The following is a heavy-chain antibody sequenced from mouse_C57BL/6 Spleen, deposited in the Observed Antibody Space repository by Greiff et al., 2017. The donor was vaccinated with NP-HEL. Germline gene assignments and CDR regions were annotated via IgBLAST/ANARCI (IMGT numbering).Heavy chain of an antibody. V-gene: IGHV5-16*01. D-gene: IGHD1-1*01. Sequence: EVQLMEPEGGLVQPGSSMKLSCTASGFTFSDYYMAWVRQVPEKGLEWVANINYDGSSTYYLDSLKSRFIISRDNAKNILYLQMSRLKSEDAATYYCTRVYYYCSRYFDVWGTGTTVTVSS. CDR3: TRVYYYCSRYFDV. J-gene: IGHJ1*03. CDR1: GFTFSDYY. CDR2: INYDGSST.